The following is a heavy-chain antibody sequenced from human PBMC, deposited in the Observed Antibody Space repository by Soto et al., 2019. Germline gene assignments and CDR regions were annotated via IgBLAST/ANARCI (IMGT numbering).Heavy chain of an antibody. CDR2: IIPIFGTA. D-gene: IGHD2-2*01. CDR1: GGTFSSYA. V-gene: IGHV1-69*13. CDR3: ARQCSSTSCYNHYYYGMDV. Sequence: SVKVSCKASGGTFSSYAISWVRQAPGQGLEWMGGIIPIFGTANYAQKFQGRVTTTADESTSTAYMELSSLRSEDTAVYYCARQCSSTSCYNHYYYGMDVWGQGTTVTVSS. J-gene: IGHJ6*02.